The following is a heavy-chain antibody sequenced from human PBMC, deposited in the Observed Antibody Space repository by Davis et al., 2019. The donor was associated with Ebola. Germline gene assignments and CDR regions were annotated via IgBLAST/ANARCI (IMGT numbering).Heavy chain of an antibody. CDR1: GFTFSSYS. J-gene: IGHJ6*02. CDR3: ARDGSSSPFYYYYGMDV. V-gene: IGHV3-48*02. CDR2: ISSSSSTI. Sequence: PGGSLRLSCAASGFTFSSYSMNWVRQAPGKGLEWVSYISSSSSTIYYADSVKGRFTISRDNAKNSLYLQMNSLRDEDTAVYYCARDGSSSPFYYYYGMDVWGQGTTVTVSS. D-gene: IGHD6-13*01.